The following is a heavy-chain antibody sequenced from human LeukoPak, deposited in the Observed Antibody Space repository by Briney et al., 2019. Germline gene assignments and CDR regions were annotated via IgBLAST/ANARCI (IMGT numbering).Heavy chain of an antibody. D-gene: IGHD6-13*01. V-gene: IGHV4-39*01. J-gene: IGHJ5*02. CDR2: IYYSGST. CDR3: ARPIAAAGTHWFDP. Sequence: SETLSLTCTVSGGSISSNSYYWGWMRHPPGKGREWIGSIYYSGSTYYNPSLKSRVTISVDTSKNQFSLKLSSVTAADTAVYYCARPIAAAGTHWFDPWGQGTLVTVSS. CDR1: GGSISSNSYY.